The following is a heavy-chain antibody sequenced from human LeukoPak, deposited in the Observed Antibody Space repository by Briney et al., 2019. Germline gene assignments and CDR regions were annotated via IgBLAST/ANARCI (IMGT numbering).Heavy chain of an antibody. CDR3: ARHGHCTNGVCYSNYYYHMDV. V-gene: IGHV5-51*01. CDR1: GYSFASSW. Sequence: GEPLKISCKGSGYSFASSWIGWVRQMPGKGLEWMGIIYPVDSDTRYSPSFEGQITISVDKSISTAYLQWSSLKASDTAVYYCARHGHCTNGVCYSNYYYHMDVWGKGTTVTVSS. D-gene: IGHD2-8*01. J-gene: IGHJ6*03. CDR2: IYPVDSDT.